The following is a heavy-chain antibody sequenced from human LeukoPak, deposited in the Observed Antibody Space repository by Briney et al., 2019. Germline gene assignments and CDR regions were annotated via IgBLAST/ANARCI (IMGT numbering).Heavy chain of an antibody. CDR3: ARKFDFGAFDI. D-gene: IGHD3-9*01. Sequence: GGSLRLSCVASGFTFSSYWMHWVRQDPRKGLVWVSRINGDGRNINYADSVRGRFTISRDNAKNTLYLQMNTLRVEDTAVYYCARKFDFGAFDIWGQGTMVTVSS. J-gene: IGHJ3*02. CDR1: GFTFSSYW. V-gene: IGHV3-74*01. CDR2: INGDGRNI.